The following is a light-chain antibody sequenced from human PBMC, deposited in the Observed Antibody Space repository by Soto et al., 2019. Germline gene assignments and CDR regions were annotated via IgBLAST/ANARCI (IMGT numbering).Light chain of an antibody. Sequence: QSVLTQPASVSGSPGQSITISCTGTSGDVGNYNLVSWYQQHPGKAPKLMIYEVNKWPSGVSNRFSGSKSGNTASLTISGLQADDEADYYCSSFAGSNSLVFGGGTKVTVL. J-gene: IGLJ3*02. CDR1: SGDVGNYNL. CDR3: SSFAGSNSLV. CDR2: EVN. V-gene: IGLV2-14*02.